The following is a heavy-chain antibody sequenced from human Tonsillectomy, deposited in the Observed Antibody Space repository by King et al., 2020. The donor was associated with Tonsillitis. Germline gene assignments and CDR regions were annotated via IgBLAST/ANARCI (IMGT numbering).Heavy chain of an antibody. V-gene: IGHV4-61*01. CDR3: ARESTYDSSGIDY. CDR1: GGSVSSGSYY. Sequence: QLQESGPGLVKPSETLSLTCTVSGGSVSSGSYYWSWIRQPPGKGLEWIGYICYSGSTNYNPSLKRRVTISVDTSKNQFSLKLSSVTAADTAVYYCARESTYDSSGIDYWGQGTLVTVSS. CDR2: ICYSGST. J-gene: IGHJ4*02. D-gene: IGHD3-22*01.